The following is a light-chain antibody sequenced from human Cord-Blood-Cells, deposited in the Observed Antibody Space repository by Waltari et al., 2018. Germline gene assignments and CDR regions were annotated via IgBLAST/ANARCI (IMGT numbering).Light chain of an antibody. Sequence: QSVLTQQPSASGTPGQRVTISCSGSSSNIGSNTVNWYQQLPGTAPKLLSSSNNQRPPGVPDRFSGSKSGSSASLAISGLQSEDEADYYCAAGDDSLNGVVFGGGTKLTVL. V-gene: IGLV1-44*01. CDR3: AAGDDSLNGVV. CDR1: SSNIGSNT. J-gene: IGLJ2*01. CDR2: SNN.